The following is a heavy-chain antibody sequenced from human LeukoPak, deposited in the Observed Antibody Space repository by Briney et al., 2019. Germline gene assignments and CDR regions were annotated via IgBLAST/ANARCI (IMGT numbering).Heavy chain of an antibody. CDR1: GGSSRHYY. J-gene: IGHJ4*02. CDR3: ARGNPYRGNTIDY. CDR2: IYTSGTT. V-gene: IGHV4-4*07. Sequence: SETLSLTCTVSGGSSRHYYWTWIRQPAGKGLEWIGRIYTSGTTDYSPSLKSRVTMSVDMSKNQFSLKLKSVTAADTAVYYCARGNPYRGNTIDYWGQGTLVTVSS. D-gene: IGHD1-26*01.